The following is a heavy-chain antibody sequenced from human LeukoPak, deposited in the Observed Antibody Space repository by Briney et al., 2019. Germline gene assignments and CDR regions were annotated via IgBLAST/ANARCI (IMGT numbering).Heavy chain of an antibody. V-gene: IGHV5-51*01. CDR3: ARGPMVRGVIIDY. J-gene: IGHJ4*02. D-gene: IGHD3-10*01. CDR2: IYPGDSDT. CDR1: GYSFTSYW. Sequence: GESLKISCKGSGYSFTSYWIGWVRQMPGKGLEWMGIIYPGDSDTRYSPSFRGQVTISADKSISTAYLQWSSLKASDTAMYYCARGPMVRGVIIDYWGQGTLVTVSS.